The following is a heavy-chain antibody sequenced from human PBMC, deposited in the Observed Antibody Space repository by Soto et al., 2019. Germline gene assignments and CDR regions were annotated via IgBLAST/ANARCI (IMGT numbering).Heavy chain of an antibody. CDR1: GGTFSSYA. CDR3: ASDERGSGYYNHYYYYGMDV. V-gene: IGHV1-69*01. CDR2: IIPIFGTA. Sequence: QVQLVQSGAEVKKPGSSVKVSCKASGGTFSSYAISWVRQAPGQGLEWMGGIIPIFGTANYAQKFQGRVTITADESTSTAYMELSSLRSEDTAVYYCASDERGSGYYNHYYYYGMDVWGQGTTVTVSS. D-gene: IGHD3-3*01. J-gene: IGHJ6*02.